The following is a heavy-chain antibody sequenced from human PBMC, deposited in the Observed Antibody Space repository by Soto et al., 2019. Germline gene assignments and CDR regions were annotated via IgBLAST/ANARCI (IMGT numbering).Heavy chain of an antibody. CDR3: TKGLASHLLSWFDP. CDR2: INPKSGDT. Sequence: QVQLVQSGAEVKKPGASVTVSCKASGYTFTGHYVYWVRQAPGQGLEWMGWINPKSGDTHYAQKFQGRVTMTTDTSISTAYMAMSGLRSDDTAIYYCTKGLASHLLSWFDPWGQGTQVTVSS. CDR1: GYTFTGHY. V-gene: IGHV1-2*02. D-gene: IGHD2-2*01. J-gene: IGHJ5*02.